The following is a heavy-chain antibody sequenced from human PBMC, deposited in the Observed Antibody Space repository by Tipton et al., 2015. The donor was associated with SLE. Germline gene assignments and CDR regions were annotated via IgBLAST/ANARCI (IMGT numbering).Heavy chain of an antibody. Sequence: TLSLTCAVYRGSFSGYYWSWIRRPPGKGLEWIGETTHNGKTNYNPSLKSRVTISVDTSKNHFSLELTSVTAADTAVYYCARQRLRLLSPLDAWGQGTTVTVS. D-gene: IGHD3-10*01. CDR3: ARQRLRLLSPLDA. V-gene: IGHV4-34*01. J-gene: IGHJ6*02. CDR1: RGSFSGYY. CDR2: TTHNGKT.